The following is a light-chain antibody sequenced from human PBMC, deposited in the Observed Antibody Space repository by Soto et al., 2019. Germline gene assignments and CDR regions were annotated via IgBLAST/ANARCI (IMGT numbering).Light chain of an antibody. CDR1: SSNIGTYS. CDR2: TND. CDR3: SSWDDSLNDPGVL. Sequence: QSMLTQPPSASGTPGQRVTISCSGGSSNIGTYSVNWYQQVPGTAPRLLIYTNDQRPSGVPDRFFGSRSGTSASLAISDLQSDDEADYFCSSWDDSLNDPGVLFGGGTQLTVL. J-gene: IGLJ2*01. V-gene: IGLV1-44*01.